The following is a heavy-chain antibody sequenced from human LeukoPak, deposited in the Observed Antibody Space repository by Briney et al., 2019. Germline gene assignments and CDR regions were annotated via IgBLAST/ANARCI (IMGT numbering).Heavy chain of an antibody. J-gene: IGHJ4*02. CDR3: ARVLDRSTSCYQTLPY. Sequence: GGSLRLSCAASGFPFSKYWMTWVRQAPGKGLEWVANIKQDGSQKYYVDSVKGRFTISRDNAKNVLYLQMNSLRVEDTAVFYCARVLDRSTSCYQTLPYWGQGTLVTVSS. D-gene: IGHD2-2*01. V-gene: IGHV3-7*01. CDR2: IKQDGSQK. CDR1: GFPFSKYW.